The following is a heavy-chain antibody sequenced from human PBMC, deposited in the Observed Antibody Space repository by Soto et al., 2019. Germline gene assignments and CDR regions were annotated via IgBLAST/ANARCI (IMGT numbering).Heavy chain of an antibody. CDR3: ARDSRVVVPAASSVYYYGMDA. D-gene: IGHD2-2*01. Sequence: ASVKVSCKASGYTFTSYAMHWVRQAPGQRLEWMGWINAGNGNTKYSQKFQGRVTVTRDTSASTAYMELSSLRSEDTAVYYCARDSRVVVPAASSVYYYGMDAWGQGTTVTVSS. V-gene: IGHV1-3*01. CDR2: INAGNGNT. CDR1: GYTFTSYA. J-gene: IGHJ6*02.